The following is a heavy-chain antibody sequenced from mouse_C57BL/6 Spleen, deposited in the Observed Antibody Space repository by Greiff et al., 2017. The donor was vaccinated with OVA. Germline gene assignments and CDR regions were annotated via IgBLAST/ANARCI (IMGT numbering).Heavy chain of an antibody. CDR2: INPNNGGT. Sequence: VQLQQSGPELVKPGASVKISCKASGYTFTDYYMNWVKQSHGKSLEWIGDINPNNGGTSYNQKFKGKATLTVDKSSSTAYMELRSRTSEDSAVEYCAREIYYGNYPFAYWGQGTLVTVSA. V-gene: IGHV1-26*01. J-gene: IGHJ3*01. D-gene: IGHD2-1*01. CDR1: GYTFTDYY. CDR3: AREIYYGNYPFAY.